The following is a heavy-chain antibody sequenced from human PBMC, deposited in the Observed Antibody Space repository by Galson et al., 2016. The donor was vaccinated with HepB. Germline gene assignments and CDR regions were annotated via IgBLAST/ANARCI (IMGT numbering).Heavy chain of an antibody. J-gene: IGHJ4*02. CDR2: IFYRSKWYI. CDR3: ARGLPGFYFSS. CDR1: GDSVSSDSAA. Sequence: CAISGDSVSSDSAAWNWLRQSPSRGLEGLGRIFYRSKWYIEYAPSVRTRLGISPDTSNNQFPLQLNSVTPEDTAVYYCARGLPGFYFSSWGQGTLVTVSS. D-gene: IGHD2-15*01. V-gene: IGHV6-1*01.